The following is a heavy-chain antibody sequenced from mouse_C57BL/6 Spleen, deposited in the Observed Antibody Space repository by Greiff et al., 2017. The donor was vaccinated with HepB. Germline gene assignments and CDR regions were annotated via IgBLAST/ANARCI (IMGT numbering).Heavy chain of an antibody. Sequence: EVHLVESGGGLVKPGGSLKLSCAASGFTFSDYGMHWVRQAPEKGLEWVAYISSGSSTIYYADTVKGRFTISRDNAKNTLFLQMTSLRSEDTAMYYCARHDYDEAWFAYWGQGTLVTVSA. V-gene: IGHV5-17*01. J-gene: IGHJ3*01. CDR3: ARHDYDEAWFAY. D-gene: IGHD2-4*01. CDR2: ISSGSSTI. CDR1: GFTFSDYG.